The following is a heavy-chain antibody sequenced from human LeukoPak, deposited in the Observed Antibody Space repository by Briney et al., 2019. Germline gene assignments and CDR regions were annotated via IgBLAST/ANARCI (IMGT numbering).Heavy chain of an antibody. D-gene: IGHD3-22*01. CDR1: GFIFNTYS. V-gene: IGHV3-21*01. CDR3: ARGRGGITMIVVIDY. Sequence: GGSLRLSCAASGFIFNTYSMNWVRQAPGKGLEWVSSISSSSSYIYYADSVKGRFTISRDNAKNSLYLQMNSLRAEDTAVYYCARGRGGITMIVVIDYWGQGTLVTVSS. J-gene: IGHJ4*02. CDR2: ISSSSSYI.